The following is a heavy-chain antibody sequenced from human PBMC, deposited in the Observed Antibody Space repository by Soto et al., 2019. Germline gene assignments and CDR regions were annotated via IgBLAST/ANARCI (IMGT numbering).Heavy chain of an antibody. CDR2: ISGSGGST. CDR1: GFTFSSYA. CDR3: ANTAPTVTTRRWWYFDL. Sequence: GGSLRLSCAASGFTFSSYAMSWVRQAPGKGLEWVSAISGSGGSTYYADSVKGRFTISRDNSKNTLYLQMNSLRAEDTAVYYCANTAPTVTTRRWWYFDLWGRGTLVTVSS. V-gene: IGHV3-23*01. D-gene: IGHD4-17*01. J-gene: IGHJ2*01.